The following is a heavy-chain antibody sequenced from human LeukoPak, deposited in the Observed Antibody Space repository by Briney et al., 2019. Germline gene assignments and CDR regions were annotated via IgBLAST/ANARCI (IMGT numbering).Heavy chain of an antibody. CDR3: ARGMPHYYYYGMDV. J-gene: IGHJ6*02. D-gene: IGHD2-2*01. CDR1: GGSISSGGYD. Sequence: SETLSLTCTVSGGSISSGGYDWSWIRQHPGKGLEWIGYIYYSGSTYYNPSLKSRVTISVDTSKNQFSLKLSSVTAADTAVYYCARGMPHYYYYGMDVWGQGTTVTVSS. CDR2: IYYSGST. V-gene: IGHV4-31*03.